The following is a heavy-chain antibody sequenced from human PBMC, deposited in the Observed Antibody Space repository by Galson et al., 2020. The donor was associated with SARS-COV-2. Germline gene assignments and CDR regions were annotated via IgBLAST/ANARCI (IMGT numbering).Heavy chain of an antibody. J-gene: IGHJ4*02. D-gene: IGHD2-15*01. Sequence: ASVKVTCKASGYTFRSHGISWVRHAPGQGLVWMGWISAYNGNTNYAQNLQGRVTMTTDTSTSTAYMELRNLRSADTAVYYCARVSIVVVVAATLEYWGRGTLVTGSS. V-gene: IGHV1-18*01. CDR2: ISAYNGNT. CDR3: ARVSIVVVVAATLEY. CDR1: GYTFRSHG.